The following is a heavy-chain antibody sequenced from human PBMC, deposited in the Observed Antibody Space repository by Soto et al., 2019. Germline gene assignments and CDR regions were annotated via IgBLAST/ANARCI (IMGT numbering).Heavy chain of an antibody. CDR2: INPAGSDK. CDR3: ARDLRATRATFEC. CDR1: EFTFSTYW. D-gene: IGHD5-12*01. Sequence: GGSLRLSCAASEFTFSTYWMSWVRQVPGKGLEWVANINPAGSDKYYVDSMKGRFTISRDNAKNSLYLQINNLGVEDTAVYYCARDLRATRATFECWGQGTLVTVSS. V-gene: IGHV3-7*05. J-gene: IGHJ4*02.